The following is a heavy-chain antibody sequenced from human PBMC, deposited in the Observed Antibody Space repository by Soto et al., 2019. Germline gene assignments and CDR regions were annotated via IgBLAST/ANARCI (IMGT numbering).Heavy chain of an antibody. CDR3: AHFGDRVGSSGWPYYFDY. D-gene: IGHD6-19*01. V-gene: IGHV2-5*02. J-gene: IGHJ4*02. CDR2: IYWDDDK. Sequence: SGPTLVNPTQTLTLTCTFSGFSLSTSGVGVGWIRQPPGKALEWLALIYWDDDKRYSPSLKSRLTITKDTSKNQVVLTMTNMDPVDTATYYCAHFGDRVGSSGWPYYFDYWGQGTLVTVSS. CDR1: GFSLSTSGVG.